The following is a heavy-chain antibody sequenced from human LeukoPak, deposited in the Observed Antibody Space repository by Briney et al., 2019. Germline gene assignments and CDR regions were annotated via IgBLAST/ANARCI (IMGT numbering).Heavy chain of an antibody. V-gene: IGHV1-2*04. CDR3: ARYPVLRYFDWLLSSDGHLDY. J-gene: IGHJ4*02. D-gene: IGHD3-9*01. CDR2: INPNSGGT. Sequence: ASVKVSCKASGYTFTGYYMHWVRQAPGQGLEWMGWINPNSGGTNYAQKFQGWVTMTRDTSISTAYMELSSLRSEDTAVYYCARYPVLRYFDWLLSSDGHLDYWGQGTLVTVSS. CDR1: GYTFTGYY.